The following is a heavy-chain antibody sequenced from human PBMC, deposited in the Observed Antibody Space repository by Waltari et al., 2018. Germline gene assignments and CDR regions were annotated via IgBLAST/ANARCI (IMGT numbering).Heavy chain of an antibody. CDR2: IWFDGSDK. CDR3: AKDAFGNTYLDF. CDR1: GSTFSNFG. Sequence: QVNLVESGGGVVQPGGSLRLSCETSGSTFSNFGMHWVLQAPGKGLEWVALIWFDGSDKFYADSVRGRFTISRDNSARTLYLDMDSLRLDDTAMYYCAKDAFGNTYLDFWGQGTLVTVSS. V-gene: IGHV3-30*02. D-gene: IGHD2-2*02. J-gene: IGHJ4*02.